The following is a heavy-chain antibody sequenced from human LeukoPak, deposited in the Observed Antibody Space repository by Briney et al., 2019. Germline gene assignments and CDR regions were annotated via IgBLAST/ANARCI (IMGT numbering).Heavy chain of an antibody. V-gene: IGHV4-59*01. Sequence: SETLSLTCTVSGGSISSYYWSWIRQPPGKGLEWIGYIYYSGSTNYNPSLESRVTISVDTSKNQFSLKLSSVTAADTAVYYCARDYYGSGSYYNWGQGTLVTVSS. CDR2: IYYSGST. D-gene: IGHD3-10*01. CDR1: GGSISSYY. J-gene: IGHJ4*02. CDR3: ARDYYGSGSYYN.